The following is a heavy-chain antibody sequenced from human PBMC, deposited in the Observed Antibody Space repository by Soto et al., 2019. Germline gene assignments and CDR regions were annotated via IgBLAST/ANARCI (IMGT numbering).Heavy chain of an antibody. CDR1: GFTFSSYW. CDR2: IKQDGSEK. J-gene: IGHJ4*02. V-gene: IGHV3-7*01. CDR3: ASEEGVVPAAMYDY. D-gene: IGHD2-2*01. Sequence: GGSLRLSCAASGFTFSSYWMSWVRQAPGKGLEWVANIKQDGSEKYYVDSVKGRFTISRDNAKNSLYLQMNSLRAEDTAVYYCASEEGVVPAAMYDYWGQGTLVTVSS.